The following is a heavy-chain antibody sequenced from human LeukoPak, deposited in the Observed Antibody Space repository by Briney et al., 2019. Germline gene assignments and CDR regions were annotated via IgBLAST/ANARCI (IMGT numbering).Heavy chain of an antibody. CDR2: INPSDGSI. J-gene: IGHJ4*02. V-gene: IGHV1-46*01. Sequence: ASVKVSCKASGYTFTNYYMHWVRQAPGQGLEWMGVINPSDGSISYTQRFQGRVTMTRDTSTSTVYMELSSLGSEDTAVYYCGRDPILTTPAPGEFDYWGQGTLVTV. D-gene: IGHD1-1*01. CDR1: GYTFTNYY. CDR3: GRDPILTTPAPGEFDY.